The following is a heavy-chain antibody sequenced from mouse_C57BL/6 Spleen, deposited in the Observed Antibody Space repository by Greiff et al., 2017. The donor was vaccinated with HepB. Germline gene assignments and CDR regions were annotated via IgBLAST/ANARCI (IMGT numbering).Heavy chain of an antibody. V-gene: IGHV14-3*01. D-gene: IGHD1-1*01. J-gene: IGHJ4*01. CDR3: ALYYYGSTYAMDY. Sequence: DVKLQESVAELVRPGASVKLSCTASGFNIKNTYMHWVKQRPEQGLEWIGRIDPANGNTKYAPKFQGKATITADTSSNTAYLQLSSLTSEDTAIYYCALYYYGSTYAMDYWGQGTSVTVSS. CDR1: GFNIKNTY. CDR2: IDPANGNT.